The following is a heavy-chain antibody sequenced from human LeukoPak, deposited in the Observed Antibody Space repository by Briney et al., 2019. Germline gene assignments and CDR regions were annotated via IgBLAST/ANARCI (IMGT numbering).Heavy chain of an antibody. D-gene: IGHD3-22*01. CDR3: ARESSGITMIVVVPHFDY. CDR2: INWNGGST. CDR1: GFTFDDYG. V-gene: IGHV3-20*04. J-gene: IGHJ4*02. Sequence: GGSLRLSCAASGFTFDDYGMSWVRQAPGKGLEWVSGINWNGGSTSYADSVKGRFTISRDNAKNSLYLQMNSLRAEDTALYYCARESSGITMIVVVPHFDYWGQGTLVTVSS.